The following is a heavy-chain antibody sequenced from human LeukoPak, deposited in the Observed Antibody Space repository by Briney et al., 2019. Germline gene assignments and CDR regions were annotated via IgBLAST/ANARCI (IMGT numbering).Heavy chain of an antibody. J-gene: IGHJ3*02. CDR3: ARSVKIVPAAMTAFDI. CDR2: IIPIFGTA. Sequence: GASVKVSCKASGGTFSNYAISWVRQAPGLGLEWLGGIIPIFGTANYAQKFQGRVTITADESTSTAYMELSSLRSEDTAVYYCARSVKIVPAAMTAFDIWGQGTMVTVSS. V-gene: IGHV1-69*01. D-gene: IGHD2-2*01. CDR1: GGTFSNYA.